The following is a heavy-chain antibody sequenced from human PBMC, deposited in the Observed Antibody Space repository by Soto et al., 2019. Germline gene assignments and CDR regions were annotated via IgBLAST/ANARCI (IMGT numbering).Heavy chain of an antibody. V-gene: IGHV1-2*04. D-gene: IGHD2-2*01. CDR1: GYTFTGYY. J-gene: IGHJ4*02. CDR2: INPNSGGT. Sequence: ASVKVSCKASGYTFTGYYMHWVRQAPGQGLEWMGWINPNSGGTNYAQKFQGWVTMTRDTSISTAYMELSRLRSDDTAVYYCARGTRHYCSSTSCYVGDFDYWGQGTLVTVSS. CDR3: ARGTRHYCSSTSCYVGDFDY.